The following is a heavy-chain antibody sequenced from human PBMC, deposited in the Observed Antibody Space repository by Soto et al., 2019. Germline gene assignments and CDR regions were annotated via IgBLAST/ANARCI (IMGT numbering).Heavy chain of an antibody. J-gene: IGHJ4*02. CDR3: PTDPGLQRYFDY. D-gene: IGHD4-4*01. Sequence: QVPLVQSGAEVKKPGASVKDSCKVSGYTLTELSMHWVRQAPGKGLEWMGGFDPEDGETIYAQKFQGRVTMTEDTSTDTDYMYLSSLRSEDTAVYYCPTDPGLQRYFDYWGQGTLVTVSS. V-gene: IGHV1-24*01. CDR1: GYTLTELS. CDR2: FDPEDGET.